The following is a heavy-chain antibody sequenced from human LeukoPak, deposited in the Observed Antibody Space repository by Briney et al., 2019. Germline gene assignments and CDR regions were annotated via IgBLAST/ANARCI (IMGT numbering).Heavy chain of an antibody. D-gene: IGHD2-21*02. Sequence: GGSLRLSCAASGFTFSNYRMQWVRQAPEKELVWVSRIKTAGTTTTYADSDEGRFTIFRDNAKNTLYLEMNSLRAEDTAVYYCARSCGSDCFHKVPGDYWGQGTLVTVSS. CDR2: IKTAGTTT. J-gene: IGHJ4*02. V-gene: IGHV3-74*03. CDR1: GFTFSNYR. CDR3: ARSCGSDCFHKVPGDY.